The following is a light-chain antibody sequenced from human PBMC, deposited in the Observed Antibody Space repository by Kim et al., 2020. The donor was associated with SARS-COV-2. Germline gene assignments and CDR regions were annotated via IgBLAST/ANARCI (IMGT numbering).Light chain of an antibody. V-gene: IGLV3-19*01. CDR2: GKN. CDR3: NSRDSSGNRYV. CDR1: SFRNYY. J-gene: IGLJ1*01. Sequence: SSELTQDPAVSVALGQTIRITCQGDSFRNYYASWYQQKPGQAPVLVIYGKNNRPSGIPDRFSGSISGTPASLTITGAQAEDEADYYCNSRDSSGNRYVFGTGTKVTVL.